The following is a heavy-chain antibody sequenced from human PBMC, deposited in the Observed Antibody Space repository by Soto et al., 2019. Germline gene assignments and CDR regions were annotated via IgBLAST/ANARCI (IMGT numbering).Heavy chain of an antibody. Sequence: EVQLVESGGGLVQPAGSLRLSCAASGFTFSDHYMDWVRQAPGKGLEWVGRIKNKANSYTTEYAAPVKCRFIISRDDSKNSVFLQMNRLKTDDTAVYYCTRVRLCSSRSSDYWCQGILVTVSS. V-gene: IGHV3-72*01. D-gene: IGHD6-19*01. J-gene: IGHJ4*02. CDR1: GFTFSDHY. CDR3: TRVRLCSSRSSDY. CDR2: IKNKANSYTT.